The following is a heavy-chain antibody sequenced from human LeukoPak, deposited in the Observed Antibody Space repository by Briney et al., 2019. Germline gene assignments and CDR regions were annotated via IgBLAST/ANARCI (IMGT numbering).Heavy chain of an antibody. J-gene: IGHJ5*02. D-gene: IGHD6-13*01. CDR3: AGESGIAAALDL. Sequence: PGGSLRLSCAASGFTFSSYSMNWVRQAPGKGLEWVSSISSSSSYIYYADSVKGRFTISRDNAKNSLYLQMNSLRAEDTAVYYCAGESGIAAALDLWGQGTLVTVSS. V-gene: IGHV3-21*01. CDR1: GFTFSSYS. CDR2: ISSSSSYI.